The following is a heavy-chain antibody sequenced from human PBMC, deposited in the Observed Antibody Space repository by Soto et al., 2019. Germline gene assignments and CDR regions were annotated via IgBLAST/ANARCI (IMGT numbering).Heavy chain of an antibody. V-gene: IGHV4-34*01. CDR1: GGSFSGYY. CDR2: INHSGST. Sequence: QVQLQQWGAGLLKPSETLSLTCAVYGGSFSGYYWRWIRQPPGKGLEWIGEINHSGSTNYNPSLKSRVTISVDTSQNQFSLKLSSVTAADTAVYYCARAAPRYCSGGSCYSGRHYWCQGTLVTVSS. CDR3: ARAAPRYCSGGSCYSGRHY. D-gene: IGHD2-15*01. J-gene: IGHJ4*02.